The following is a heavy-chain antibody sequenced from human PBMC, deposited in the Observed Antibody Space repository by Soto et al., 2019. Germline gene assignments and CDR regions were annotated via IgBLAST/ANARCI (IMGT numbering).Heavy chain of an antibody. CDR3: ATRITVFGVLIPPFDP. J-gene: IGHJ5*02. V-gene: IGHV4-34*02. D-gene: IGHD3-3*01. CDR2: INHTGGT. Sequence: QVHLQQWGAGLLKPSETLSLTCAVYGGSVNGYYWNWIRQPPGKGLEWIGEINHTGGTHYNPSLKSRVTMSVDTSKNQFSVRLSSVTAADTAIYYCATRITVFGVLIPPFDPWGQGTQVTVSS. CDR1: GGSVNGYY.